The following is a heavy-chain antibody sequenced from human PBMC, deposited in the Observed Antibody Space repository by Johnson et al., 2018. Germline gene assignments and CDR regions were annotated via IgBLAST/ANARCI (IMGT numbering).Heavy chain of an antibody. D-gene: IGHD1-14*01. Sequence: VQLVESGGGLVQPGRSLRLSCAASGFTFDDYAMHWVRQAPGKGLEWVSGISWNSGRIGYADSVKGRFTFSRDNAKNSLYLQMNSLRAEDTAVYYLARYKVFELWGQASMVTVSS. J-gene: IGHJ3*01. CDR2: ISWNSGRI. CDR1: GFTFDDYA. CDR3: ARYKVFEL. V-gene: IGHV3-9*01.